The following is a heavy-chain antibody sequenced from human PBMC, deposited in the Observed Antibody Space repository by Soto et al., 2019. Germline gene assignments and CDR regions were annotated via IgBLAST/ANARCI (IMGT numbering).Heavy chain of an antibody. D-gene: IGHD1-26*01. V-gene: IGHV1-69*01. CDR2: IVPIDGST. Sequence: QVQLVQSGAEVKKPGSSVKVSCTTSGGTISSFGMNWVRQAPGQGLEWMGGIVPIDGSTKYAEKFQGRVTITADASTITVYMDLSSLRSEDTAVYYCARSFKKSRRGGVAFDYWGQGTLLTVSP. CDR1: GGTISSFG. CDR3: ARSFKKSRRGGVAFDY. J-gene: IGHJ4*02.